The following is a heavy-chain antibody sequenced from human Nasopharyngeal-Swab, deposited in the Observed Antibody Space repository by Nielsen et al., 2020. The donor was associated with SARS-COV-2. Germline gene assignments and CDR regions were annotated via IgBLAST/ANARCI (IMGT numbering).Heavy chain of an antibody. J-gene: IGHJ6*01. V-gene: IGHV4-61*02. CDR1: GGSISSVSYY. CDR3: ARDEEYSSSVKFRVYYCMAF. CDR2: IYTSGST. Sequence: SETLSLTCTVSGGSISSVSYYWSWIRQPAGKGLEWIGRIYTSGSTNYNPSLKSRVTISVDTSKNQFSLKLSSVTAADTAVYYCARDEEYSSSVKFRVYYCMAFW. D-gene: IGHD6-6*01.